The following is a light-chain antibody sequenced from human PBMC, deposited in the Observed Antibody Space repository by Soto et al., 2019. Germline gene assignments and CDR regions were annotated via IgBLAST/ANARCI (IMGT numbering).Light chain of an antibody. CDR2: RNN. V-gene: IGLV1-47*01. CDR1: SSNIGSNY. Sequence: QSVLTQPPSASGTPGQRVTISCSGSSSNIGSNYVYWYQQLPGTAPKLLIYRNNQRPSGVPDRFSGSKSGTSASLAISGLRSEDEADYYRAAWYDSLSGWVFGGGTKLTVL. J-gene: IGLJ3*02. CDR3: AAWYDSLSGWV.